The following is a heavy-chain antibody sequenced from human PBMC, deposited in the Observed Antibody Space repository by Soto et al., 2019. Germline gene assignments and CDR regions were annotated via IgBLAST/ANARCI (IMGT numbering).Heavy chain of an antibody. Sequence: EVQLLESGGALVQPGGSLRLSCVVSGFIISDYAMNWVRQATGKGLELVSTMNKNGQNTHYVDSVRARFTISRAVSKNTLYLQTNGLRPEDAAVYYCAKDPSTGSADYRGQGTLVTVSS. CDR2: MNKNGQNT. CDR3: AKDPSTGSADY. V-gene: IGHV3-23*01. J-gene: IGHJ4*02. D-gene: IGHD3-9*01. CDR1: GFIISDYA.